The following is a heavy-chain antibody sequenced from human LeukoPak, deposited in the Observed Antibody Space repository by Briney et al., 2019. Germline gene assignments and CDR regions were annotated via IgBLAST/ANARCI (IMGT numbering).Heavy chain of an antibody. V-gene: IGHV1-8*01. Sequence: ASVKVSCKASGYTFTSYDINWVRQATGQGLEWMGWMNPNSGNTGYAQKFQGRVTMARDTSISTAYMELSRLRSDDTAVYYCAREGLVDTAMVTAFDYWGQGTLVTVSS. CDR3: AREGLVDTAMVTAFDY. CDR1: GYTFTSYD. CDR2: MNPNSGNT. J-gene: IGHJ4*02. D-gene: IGHD5-18*01.